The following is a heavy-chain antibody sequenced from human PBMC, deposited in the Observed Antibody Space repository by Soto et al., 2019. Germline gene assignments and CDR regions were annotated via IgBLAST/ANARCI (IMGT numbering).Heavy chain of an antibody. CDR2: IIPIFGTA. CDR1: GGTFSSYA. V-gene: IGHV1-69*01. D-gene: IGHD2-2*01. Sequence: QVQLVQSGAEVKKPGSSVKVSCKAPGGTFSSYAISWVRQAPGQGLEWMGGIIPIFGTAKYAQKFQGRVTITADESTSTGYMELSSLRSEDTGVYYCARSKGGSSSLDIYYYYYYGMDVWGQGTTVTVSS. J-gene: IGHJ6*02. CDR3: ARSKGGSSSLDIYYYYYYGMDV.